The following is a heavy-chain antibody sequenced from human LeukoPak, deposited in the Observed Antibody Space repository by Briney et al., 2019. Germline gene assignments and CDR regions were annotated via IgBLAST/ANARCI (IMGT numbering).Heavy chain of an antibody. V-gene: IGHV3-9*01. D-gene: IGHD3-9*01. CDR2: ISWNSGSI. CDR3: AKDRDDILTGQSYYFDY. J-gene: IGHJ4*02. Sequence: PGGSLRLSCAASGFTFDDYAMHWVRQAPGKGLEWVSGISWNSGSIGYADSVKGRFTISRDNAKNSLYLQMNSLRAEDTALYYCAKDRDDILTGQSYYFDYWGQGTLVTVSS. CDR1: GFTFDDYA.